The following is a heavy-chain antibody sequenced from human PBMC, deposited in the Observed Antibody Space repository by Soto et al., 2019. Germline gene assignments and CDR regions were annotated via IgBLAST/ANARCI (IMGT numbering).Heavy chain of an antibody. CDR3: ARAPYTARPVFDY. CDR1: GFTFSSYG. CDR2: IWYDGSNK. J-gene: IGHJ4*02. Sequence: PGGSLRLSCAASGFTFSSYGMHWVRQAPGKGLEWVAVIWYDGSNKYYADSVKGRFTISRGNSKNTLYLQMNSLRAEDTAVYYCARAPYTARPVFDYWGQGTLVTVS. V-gene: IGHV3-33*01. D-gene: IGHD3-16*01.